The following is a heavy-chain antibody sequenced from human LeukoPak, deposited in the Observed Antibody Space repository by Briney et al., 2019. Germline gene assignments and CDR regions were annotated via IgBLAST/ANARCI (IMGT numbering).Heavy chain of an antibody. CDR3: ARDRGGGWKDAFDI. V-gene: IGHV4-61*02. CDR2: IYTSGST. Sequence: SQTLSLTCTVSGGSISSGSYYWSWIRQPAGKGLEWIGRIYTSGSTNYNPSLKSRVTISVDTSKNQFSLKLSSVTAADTAVYHCARDRGGGWKDAFDIWGQGTMVTVSS. CDR1: GGSISSGSYY. J-gene: IGHJ3*02. D-gene: IGHD1-1*01.